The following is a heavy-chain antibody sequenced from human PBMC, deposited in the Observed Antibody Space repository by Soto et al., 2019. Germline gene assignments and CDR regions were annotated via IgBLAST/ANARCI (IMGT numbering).Heavy chain of an antibody. D-gene: IGHD2-2*01. V-gene: IGHV3-30*18. CDR2: ISYDGSNK. J-gene: IGHJ6*02. Sequence: LRLSCAASGFTFSSYVMHWVRQAPGKGLEWVAVISYDGSNKYYADSVKGRFTISRDNSKHTLYLQMNSLRPEDTAVYYCAKDLEGYCTTTSCYTYFGLDVWGQGTTVTVSS. CDR3: AKDLEGYCTTTSCYTYFGLDV. CDR1: GFTFSSYV.